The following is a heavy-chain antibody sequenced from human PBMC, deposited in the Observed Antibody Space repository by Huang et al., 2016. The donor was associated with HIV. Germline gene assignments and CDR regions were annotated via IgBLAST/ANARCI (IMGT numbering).Heavy chain of an antibody. CDR2: GSREETDK. Sequence: QGQLVESGGGVVQPGRSLRLSCAASGFSFSSYDMQWVRQAPGKGRDWVSCGSREETDKYEADSVKGRFTIARDNSKDTLYLQMNSLRSEDTAVYFCLPAGHVSHYYYMDVWGKGTTVTVSS. J-gene: IGHJ6*03. CDR3: LPAGHVSHYYYMDV. CDR1: GFSFSSYD. V-gene: IGHV3-30*03.